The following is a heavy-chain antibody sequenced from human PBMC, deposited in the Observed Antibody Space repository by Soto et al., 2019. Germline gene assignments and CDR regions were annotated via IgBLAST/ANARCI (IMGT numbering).Heavy chain of an antibody. V-gene: IGHV1-69*01. CDR1: GGTFSSYA. CDR3: ARALPLYYDFWSGYYTRGGVYGMDV. Sequence: QVQLVQSGAEVKKPGSSVKVSCKASGGTFSSYAISWVRQAPGQGLEWMGGIIPIFGTANYAQKFQGRVTIAADESTSTDYMELSSLRSEDTAVYYCARALPLYYDFWSGYYTRGGVYGMDVWGQGTTVTVSS. CDR2: IIPIFGTA. J-gene: IGHJ6*02. D-gene: IGHD3-3*01.